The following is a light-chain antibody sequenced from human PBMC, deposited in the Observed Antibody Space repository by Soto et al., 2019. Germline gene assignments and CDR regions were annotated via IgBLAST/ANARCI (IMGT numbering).Light chain of an antibody. CDR2: AAS. Sequence: IQLTQSPSSLSASVGDRVTITCRASQDISSYLAWSQQKPGKAPKLLIYAASTLQTGVPSRFSGSGSGTDFTLTIISLQPEDFATYYCQQLNSYPQTFGQGTKVDIK. CDR3: QQLNSYPQT. V-gene: IGKV1-9*01. CDR1: QDISSY. J-gene: IGKJ1*01.